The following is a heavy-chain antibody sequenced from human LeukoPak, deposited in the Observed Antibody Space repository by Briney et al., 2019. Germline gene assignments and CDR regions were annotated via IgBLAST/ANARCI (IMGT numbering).Heavy chain of an antibody. CDR2: ISSSSSYI. J-gene: IGHJ4*02. D-gene: IGHD3-22*01. CDR1: GFTFSSYS. V-gene: IGHV3-21*01. Sequence: GGSLRLSCAVSGFTFSSYSMNWVRQAPGKGLEWVSSISSSSSYIYYADSVKGRFTISRDNAKNSLYLQMNSLRAEDTAVYYCARDMRYYDSSGYYNLFDYWGQGTLVTVSS. CDR3: ARDMRYYDSSGYYNLFDY.